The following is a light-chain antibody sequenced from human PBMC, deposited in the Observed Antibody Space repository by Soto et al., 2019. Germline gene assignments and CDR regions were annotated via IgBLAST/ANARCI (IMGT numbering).Light chain of an antibody. CDR2: DAS. CDR3: QQSYTNPYI. Sequence: DIQMTQSPSSLSASVGDRVTITCRASQSISSYLNWYQQKPGKAPRLLIYDASSLQSGVSARFSGSRSGTEFNLTISSLQPEDFAIYCCQQSYTNPYIFGQGTKLQIK. CDR1: QSISSY. V-gene: IGKV1-39*01. J-gene: IGKJ2*01.